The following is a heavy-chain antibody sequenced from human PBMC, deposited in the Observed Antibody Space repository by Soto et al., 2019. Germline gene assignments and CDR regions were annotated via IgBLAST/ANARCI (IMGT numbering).Heavy chain of an antibody. Sequence: GASVKVSCKASAYTFTSYAMHWVRQAPGQRLEWMGWINAGNGNTKYSQKFQGRVTITRDTSASTAYMELSSLRSEDTAVYYCARDLLARGYYDFWSGYYPIDGMDVWGQGTTVTVSS. V-gene: IGHV1-3*01. D-gene: IGHD3-3*01. J-gene: IGHJ6*02. CDR3: ARDLLARGYYDFWSGYYPIDGMDV. CDR1: AYTFTSYA. CDR2: INAGNGNT.